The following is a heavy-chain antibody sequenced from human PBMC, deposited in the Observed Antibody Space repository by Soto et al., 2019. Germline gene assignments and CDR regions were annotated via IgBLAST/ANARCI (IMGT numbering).Heavy chain of an antibody. D-gene: IGHD6-13*01. CDR1: GGSVSSGSYY. J-gene: IGHJ6*02. CDR3: ARDRVAAATTYYYYYGMDV. Sequence: QVQLQESGPGLVKPSETLSHTCTVSGGSVSSGSYYWSWIRQPPGKGLEWIGYIYYSGSTNYNPSLKSRVTISVDTSKNQFSLKLSSVTAADTAVYYCARDRVAAATTYYYYYGMDVWGQGTTVTVSS. V-gene: IGHV4-61*01. CDR2: IYYSGST.